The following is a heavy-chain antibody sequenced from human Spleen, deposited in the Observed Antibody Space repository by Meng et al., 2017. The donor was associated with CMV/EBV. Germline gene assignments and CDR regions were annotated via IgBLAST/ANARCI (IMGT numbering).Heavy chain of an antibody. J-gene: IGHJ4*02. CDR1: TDGVG. V-gene: IGHV2-5*01. Sequence: TDGVGVGWIRQPQGKALESLALIYWNDDKRYSPSLKSRLTVTKDISKNQVVLSMTNMDPLDSGTYYCAHRRQYYDFWSADYPDYFDYWGQGILVTVSS. CDR2: IYWNDDK. CDR3: AHRRQYYDFWSADYPDYFDY. D-gene: IGHD3-3*01.